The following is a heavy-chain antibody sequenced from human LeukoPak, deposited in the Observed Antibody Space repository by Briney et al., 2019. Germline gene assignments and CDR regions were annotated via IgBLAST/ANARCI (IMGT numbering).Heavy chain of an antibody. D-gene: IGHD5-18*01. CDR2: IYYSGST. J-gene: IGHJ6*03. Sequence: SETLSFTCTVSGGSISSYYWSWIRQPPGKGLEWIGYIYYSGSTNYNPSLKSRVTISVDTSKNQFSLKLTSVTAADTAVYYCARTTEGGYTYGYFYYYYMDAWGKGTTVTISS. V-gene: IGHV4-59*01. CDR3: ARTTEGGYTYGYFYYYYMDA. CDR1: GGSISSYY.